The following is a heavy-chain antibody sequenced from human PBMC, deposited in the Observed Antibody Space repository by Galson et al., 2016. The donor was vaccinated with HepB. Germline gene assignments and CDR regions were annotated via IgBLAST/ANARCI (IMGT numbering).Heavy chain of an antibody. CDR2: IIPMFGTT. CDR3: AKRREAGRPAYYLES. V-gene: IGHV1-69*06. Sequence: SVKVSCKASGGTLNRCAITWLRQAPGQGLEWMGGIIPMFGTTKYAQKFQGRVTFTADKSTDTAYMELSSLRSEDTAVYYCAKRREAGRPAYYLESWGQGTLVIVSS. CDR1: GGTLNRCA. J-gene: IGHJ4*02. D-gene: IGHD6-6*01.